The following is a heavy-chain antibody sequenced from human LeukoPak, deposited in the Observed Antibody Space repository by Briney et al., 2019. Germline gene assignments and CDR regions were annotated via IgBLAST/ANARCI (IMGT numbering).Heavy chain of an antibody. Sequence: QPGRSLRLSCTASGFTFSNYAMHWVRQAPGKGLEWVALVSYDGSNKYYADSVKGRFTISRDSSTLYLQMDSLRPEDTAVYYCARDIGLNGYHGHFDYWGQGTLVTVSS. CDR2: VSYDGSNK. CDR3: ARDIGLNGYHGHFDY. V-gene: IGHV3-30-3*01. D-gene: IGHD3-9*01. J-gene: IGHJ4*02. CDR1: GFTFSNYA.